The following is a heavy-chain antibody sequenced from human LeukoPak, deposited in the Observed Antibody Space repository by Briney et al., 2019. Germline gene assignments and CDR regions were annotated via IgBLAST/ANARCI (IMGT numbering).Heavy chain of an antibody. CDR1: GFTFSGSA. CDR3: ISVDDGTTFDS. CDR2: IRSKVNSYAT. Sequence: GGSLRLSCAASGFTFSGSAMHWVRQASGKGLEWVGRIRSKVNSYATAYAASVTGRFTISRDDSKNTAYLQMNSLKTEDTAVYYCISVDDGTTFDSWGQGSLVTVSP. J-gene: IGHJ4*02. D-gene: IGHD1-7*01. V-gene: IGHV3-73*01.